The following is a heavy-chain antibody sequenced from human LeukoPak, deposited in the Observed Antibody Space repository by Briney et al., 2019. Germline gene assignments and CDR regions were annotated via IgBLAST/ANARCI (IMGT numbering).Heavy chain of an antibody. V-gene: IGHV3-48*03. J-gene: IGHJ6*03. CDR2: ISSSGSTI. CDR3: ARDSSGGSRYYYYMDV. CDR1: GFTFSSYE. Sequence: GGSLRLSCAASGFTFSSYEMNWVRQAPGKELEWVSYISSSGSTIYYADSVKGRFTISRDNAKNSLYLQMNSLRAEDTAVYYCARDSSGGSRYYYYMDVWGKGTTVTISS. D-gene: IGHD6-19*01.